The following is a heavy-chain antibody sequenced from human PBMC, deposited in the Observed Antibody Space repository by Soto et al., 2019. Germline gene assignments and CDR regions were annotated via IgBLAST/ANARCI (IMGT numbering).Heavy chain of an antibody. D-gene: IGHD3-9*01. CDR2: IWYDGSNK. J-gene: IGHJ4*02. Sequence: QVQLVESGGGVVQPGRSLRLSCAASGFTFSSYGMHWVRQAPGKGLEWVAVIWYDGSNKYYADSVKGRFTISRDNSKNTLYLKMNSLRAEDTAVYYCARGGPYYDILTGYDYWGQGTLVTVSS. V-gene: IGHV3-33*01. CDR1: GFTFSSYG. CDR3: ARGGPYYDILTGYDY.